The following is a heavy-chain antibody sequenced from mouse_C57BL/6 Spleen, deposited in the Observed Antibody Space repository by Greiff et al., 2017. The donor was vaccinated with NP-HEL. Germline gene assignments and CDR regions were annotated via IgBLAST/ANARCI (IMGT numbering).Heavy chain of an antibody. CDR1: GYTFTSYW. J-gene: IGHJ3*01. Sequence: QVQLQQPGTELVKPGASVKLSCKASGYTFTSYWMHWVKQRPGQGLEWIGNINPSNGGTNYNEKFKSKATLTVDKSSNTAYMQLSSLTSEDSAVYYCARGGYGSSTWFAYWGQGTLVTVSA. V-gene: IGHV1-53*01. CDR2: INPSNGGT. CDR3: ARGGYGSSTWFAY. D-gene: IGHD1-1*01.